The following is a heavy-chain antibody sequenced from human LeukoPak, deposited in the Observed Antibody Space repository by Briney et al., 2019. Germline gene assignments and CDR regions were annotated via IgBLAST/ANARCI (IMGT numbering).Heavy chain of an antibody. CDR3: AKERWFGESDFDY. J-gene: IGHJ4*02. CDR1: GFAFSSYA. D-gene: IGHD3-10*01. V-gene: IGHV3-23*01. Sequence: GGSLRLSCATSGFAFSSYAMTWVRQAPGKGLEWVSAISGSGGSTYYADSVKGRFTISRDNSKNTLYLQMNSLRAEDTAVYYCAKERWFGESDFDYWGQGTLVTVSS. CDR2: ISGSGGST.